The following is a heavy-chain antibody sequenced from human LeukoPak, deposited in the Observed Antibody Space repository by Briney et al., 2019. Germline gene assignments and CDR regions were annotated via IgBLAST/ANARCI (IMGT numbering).Heavy chain of an antibody. Sequence: SETLSLTCTVSGGSIRGDFWSWIRQPPGKGLEWVAYIHSTGGTKYNPSLQSRVTVSVDTRKNQVSLRLSSVTAADTAVYYCARLTITNYYFIDVWGKGTTVTVSS. CDR3: ARLTITNYYFIDV. CDR2: IHSTGGT. J-gene: IGHJ6*03. D-gene: IGHD5-24*01. V-gene: IGHV4-59*08. CDR1: GGSIRGDF.